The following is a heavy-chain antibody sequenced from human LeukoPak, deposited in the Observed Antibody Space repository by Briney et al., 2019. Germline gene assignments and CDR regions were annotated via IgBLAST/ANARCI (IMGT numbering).Heavy chain of an antibody. Sequence: PGGSLRLSCAASGFTFNGYWMSWVRQAPGKGLEWVANIKQDGSEKYYVDSVRGRLTISRDNAENSLFLRMNRLRVEDTAVYYCTRDFGRSSYYFDFWGQGTLVTVSS. CDR2: IKQDGSEK. D-gene: IGHD3-3*01. J-gene: IGHJ4*02. V-gene: IGHV3-7*01. CDR3: TRDFGRSSYYFDF. CDR1: GFTFNGYW.